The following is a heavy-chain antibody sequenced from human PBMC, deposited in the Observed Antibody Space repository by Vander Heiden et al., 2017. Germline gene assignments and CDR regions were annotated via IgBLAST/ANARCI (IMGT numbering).Heavy chain of an antibody. D-gene: IGHD2-21*01. Sequence: EVQLVESGGGLVQPGGSLRLSCAASGLTFSTYSMNWVRQAPGKGLEWVAYISDSGSTIYYADSVKGRFTISRDDARNSLFLRMNSLRAEDTAVYYCARDVWVIGGYFDYWGQGTLVAVSS. CDR2: ISDSGSTI. CDR1: GLTFSTYS. CDR3: ARDVWVIGGYFDY. J-gene: IGHJ4*02. V-gene: IGHV3-48*01.